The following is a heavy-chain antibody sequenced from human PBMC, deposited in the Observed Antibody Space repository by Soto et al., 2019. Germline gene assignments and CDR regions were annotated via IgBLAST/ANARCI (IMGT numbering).Heavy chain of an antibody. CDR3: AKDRYCSSTSCYAGFDY. D-gene: IGHD2-2*01. CDR1: GFTFTSYA. V-gene: IGHV3-23*01. J-gene: IGHJ4*02. CDR2: ISGSGGST. Sequence: GGSLRLSCAASGFTFTSYAMGWVRQAPGKGLEWVSGISGSGGSTHYADSAKGRFTISRDSSKSTLYLQMNSLRAEDTAFYYCAKDRYCSSTSCYAGFDYWGQGTLVTVSS.